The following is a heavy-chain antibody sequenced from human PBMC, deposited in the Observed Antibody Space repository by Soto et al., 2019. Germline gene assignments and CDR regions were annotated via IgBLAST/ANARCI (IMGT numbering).Heavy chain of an antibody. J-gene: IGHJ4*02. D-gene: IGHD3-9*01. Sequence: QLQLQESGPGLVKPSETLSLTCTVSGGSISSSSYYWGWIRQPPGKGLEWIGSIYYNGSTYYNPSLKSRVTISVDTSKNQFSLTLSSVTAADTAVYYCARHWSLRFFDRWGQGTLVTVSS. CDR3: ARHWSLRFFDR. CDR1: GGSISSSSYY. CDR2: IYYNGST. V-gene: IGHV4-39*01.